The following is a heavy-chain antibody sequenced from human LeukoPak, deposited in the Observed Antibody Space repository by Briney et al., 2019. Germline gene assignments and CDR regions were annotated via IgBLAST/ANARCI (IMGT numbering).Heavy chain of an antibody. J-gene: IGHJ4*02. V-gene: IGHV6-1*01. CDR2: TCYRSKWFT. CDR1: GDSVSSKSAA. Sequence: SQTLSVTSVLSGDSVSSKSAAWNWISQSPSRGLEWLGRTCYRSKWFTDYAVSVKGRITINPDTSKNQFSLQLNSVTPEDTAVYFCARTSGYFDYWGQGTLVTVSS. D-gene: IGHD6-19*01. CDR3: ARTSGYFDY.